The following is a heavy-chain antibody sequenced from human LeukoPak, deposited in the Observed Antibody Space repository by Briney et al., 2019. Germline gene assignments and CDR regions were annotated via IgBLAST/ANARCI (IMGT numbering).Heavy chain of an antibody. D-gene: IGHD6-6*01. CDR2: IYPGDSDT. V-gene: IGHV5-51*01. J-gene: IGHJ4*02. CDR1: GYSFTSYW. Sequence: PGESLKISCEGSGYSFTSYWIGWVRQMPGKGLEWMGIIYPGDSDTRYSPSFQGQVTISADRSISTAYLQWSSLKASDTDVYYCARLTYTSSKHHLFDYWGQGTLVTVSS. CDR3: ARLTYTSSKHHLFDY.